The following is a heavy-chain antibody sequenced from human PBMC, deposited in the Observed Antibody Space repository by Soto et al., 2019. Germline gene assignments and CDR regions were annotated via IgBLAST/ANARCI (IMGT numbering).Heavy chain of an antibody. CDR2: INRSGST. CDR3: ARDKITGLFDY. Sequence: SETLSPPFRGFGGAFSGLYLDWVRQPPGTGLEWIGEINRSGSTNYNPSLKSRVTISVDTSKNQFSLKLTSVTAADTAVYYCARDKITGLFDYWGQGTLVTVSS. D-gene: IGHD2-8*02. CDR1: GGAFSGLY. J-gene: IGHJ4*02. V-gene: IGHV4-34*01.